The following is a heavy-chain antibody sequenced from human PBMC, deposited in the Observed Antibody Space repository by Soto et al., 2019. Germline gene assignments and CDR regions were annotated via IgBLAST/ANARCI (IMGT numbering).Heavy chain of an antibody. CDR3: ASPPFVGATSHPDFDY. CDR2: ISGSGATT. CDR1: GYTFSTFA. D-gene: IGHD1-26*01. J-gene: IGHJ4*02. Sequence: GGSLRLSCAASGYTFSTFAMSWVRQAPGKGLEWVSGISGSGATTYYADSVRGRFTISRDNSKDTLFLQMDSLRAEDTAIYYCASPPFVGATSHPDFDYWGQGTPVTVSS. V-gene: IGHV3-23*01.